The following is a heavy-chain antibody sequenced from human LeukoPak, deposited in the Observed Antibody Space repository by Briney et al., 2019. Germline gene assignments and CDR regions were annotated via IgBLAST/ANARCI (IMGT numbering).Heavy chain of an antibody. CDR3: ARGSEDFDY. J-gene: IGHJ4*02. CDR2: INQDGSER. V-gene: IGHV3-7*05. CDR1: GFTFSSYW. Sequence: GGSLRLSCAASGFTFSSYWMTWVRQAPGKGLEWVANINQDGSERYYVDSVKGRLTISRDNAKNSLFLQMNSLRAEDTAVYYCARGSEDFDYWGQGTLVTVSS. D-gene: IGHD3-10*01.